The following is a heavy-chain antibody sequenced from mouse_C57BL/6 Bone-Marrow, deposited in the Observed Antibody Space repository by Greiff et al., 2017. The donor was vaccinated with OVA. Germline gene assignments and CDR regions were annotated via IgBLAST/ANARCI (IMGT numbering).Heavy chain of an antibody. D-gene: IGHD2-3*01. CDR2: ISSGGSYT. Sequence: EVNLVESGGDLVKPGGSLKLSCAASGFTFSSYGMSWVRQTPDKRLEWVATISSGGSYTYYPDSVKGRFTISRDNAKNTLYLQMSSLKSEDTAMYDSARQDWLLLFDYWGQGTTLTVSS. J-gene: IGHJ2*01. CDR3: ARQDWLLLFDY. V-gene: IGHV5-6*01. CDR1: GFTFSSYG.